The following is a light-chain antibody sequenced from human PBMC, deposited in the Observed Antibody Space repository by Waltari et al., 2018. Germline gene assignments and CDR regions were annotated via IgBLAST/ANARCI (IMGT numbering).Light chain of an antibody. J-gene: IGKJ1*01. V-gene: IGKV4-1*01. CDR1: QSVLYSSNNKNY. CDR3: HQYYTTPWT. Sequence: VVMTQSPDSLAVSLGERATINCKSSQSVLYSSNNKNYLAWYQQKPGQPPKLLLYWASTRASGAPDRFSGSGSGTDFTLTIGSLQAEDVAVYYCHQYYTTPWTFGQGTRVEIK. CDR2: WAS.